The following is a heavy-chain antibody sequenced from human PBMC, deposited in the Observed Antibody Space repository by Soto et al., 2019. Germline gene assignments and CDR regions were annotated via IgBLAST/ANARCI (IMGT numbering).Heavy chain of an antibody. V-gene: IGHV1-46*01. CDR2: INPGGGST. D-gene: IGHD2-2*01. Sequence: ASVKVSCKASGYLFTNYYIHWVRQSPGQGLEWMGVINPGGGSTNYAQKFKGRLTMTRDTSTNTVSMELTSLRSDDTAVYYCARPLTRGFNWFDPWGQGTLVTVSS. CDR1: GYLFTNYY. J-gene: IGHJ5*02. CDR3: ARPLTRGFNWFDP.